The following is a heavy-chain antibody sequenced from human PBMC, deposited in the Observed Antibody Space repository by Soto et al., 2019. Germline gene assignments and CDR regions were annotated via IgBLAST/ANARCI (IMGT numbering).Heavy chain of an antibody. CDR3: AKSMYNWNDGFFDY. Sequence: QVQLVESGGGVVQPGRSLRLSCAASGFTFSSYGMHWVRQAPGKGLEWVAIISYDGINKYYANSVKGRFTISRDNSKNTLYLQMNSLRAEDTAVYYCAKSMYNWNDGFFDYWGQGTLVNVSS. J-gene: IGHJ4*02. V-gene: IGHV3-30*18. CDR2: ISYDGINK. D-gene: IGHD1-1*01. CDR1: GFTFSSYG.